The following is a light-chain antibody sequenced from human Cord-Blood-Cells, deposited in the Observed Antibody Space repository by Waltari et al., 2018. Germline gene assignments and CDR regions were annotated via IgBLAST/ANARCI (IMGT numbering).Light chain of an antibody. V-gene: IGLV2-14*03. J-gene: IGLJ1*01. CDR1: SSDVGGYKY. CDR2: DAS. Sequence: QSALTQPASVAGSPGQSITISCTGTSSDVGGYKYVSWYQQHPGKAPKLMIYDASNRPSGVSHRFSGSKSGNTASLTISGLQAEDEADYYCSSYTSSSTYVFGTGTKVTVL. CDR3: SSYTSSSTYV.